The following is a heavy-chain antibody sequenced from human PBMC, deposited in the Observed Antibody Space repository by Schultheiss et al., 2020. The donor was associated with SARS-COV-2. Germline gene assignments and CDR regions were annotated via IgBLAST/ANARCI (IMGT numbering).Heavy chain of an antibody. CDR1: GGSISSSGYY. Sequence: SETLSLTCTVSGGSISSSGYYWSWIRQPPGKGLEWIGYIYYSGSTYYNPSLKSRVTISVDTSKNQFSLKLSSVTAADTAVYYCARSYSCYLDYYYYGMDDWGQGTPVTVSS. V-gene: IGHV4-31*03. CDR2: IYYSGST. CDR3: ARSYSCYLDYYYYGMDD. D-gene: IGHD3-22*01. J-gene: IGHJ6*02.